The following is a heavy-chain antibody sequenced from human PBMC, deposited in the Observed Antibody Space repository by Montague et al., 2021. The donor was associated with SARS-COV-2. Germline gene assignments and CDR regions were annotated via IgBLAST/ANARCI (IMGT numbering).Heavy chain of an antibody. CDR1: GFSLSTSGMC. CDR2: IDWDDDK. J-gene: IGHJ5*02. V-gene: IGHV2-70*11. Sequence: PALVKPTQTLTLTCTFSGFSLSTSGMCVSWIRQPPGKALEWLARIDWDDDKYYSTSLKTRLTISKDTSKNQVVLTMTNMDPVDTATYYCARGIPIAAALINWFDPWGQGTLVTVSS. CDR3: ARGIPIAAALINWFDP. D-gene: IGHD6-13*01.